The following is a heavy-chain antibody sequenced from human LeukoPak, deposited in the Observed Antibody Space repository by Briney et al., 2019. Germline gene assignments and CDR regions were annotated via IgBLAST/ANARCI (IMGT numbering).Heavy chain of an antibody. CDR2: INEDGRST. Sequence: GGSLRLSCAASGFTLSSYWMHWVRQVPGEGPVWVSRINEDGRSTTYADSVKGRFTISRDNAKNTMFLKMTSMRDEDTDVYYCTRGGLTGQMAAFDYWGQGDLVTVSS. V-gene: IGHV3-74*01. D-gene: IGHD3-9*01. CDR3: TRGGLTGQMAAFDY. J-gene: IGHJ4*02. CDR1: GFTLSSYW.